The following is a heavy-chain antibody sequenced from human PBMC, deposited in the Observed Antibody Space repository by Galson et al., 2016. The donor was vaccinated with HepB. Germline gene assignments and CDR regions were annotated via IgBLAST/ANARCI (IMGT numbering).Heavy chain of an antibody. CDR3: ARSAGKLDVDIVGTIQL. Sequence: SVKVSCKASGGTFSSYVISWVRQAPGQGLEWMGGIIPIFGTANYAQKFQGRVTITADESTSTAYMELSSLRSEDTAVYYCARSAGKLDVDIVGTIQLWGQGTLVTVSS. J-gene: IGHJ4*02. CDR2: IIPIFGTA. CDR1: GGTFSSYV. V-gene: IGHV1-69*13. D-gene: IGHD5-12*01.